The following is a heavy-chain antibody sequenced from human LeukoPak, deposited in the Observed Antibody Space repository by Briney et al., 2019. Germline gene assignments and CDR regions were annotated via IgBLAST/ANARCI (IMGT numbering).Heavy chain of an antibody. CDR1: GYTFTSYD. CDR2: MNPNSGNT. Sequence: ASVTVSCKASGYTFTSYDINWVRQAPGQGLEWMGWMNPNSGNTGYAQKFQGRVTMTRNTSISTAYMELSSLRSEDTAVYYCARGVRLHPQSVRYILGYSVGDYYYYYMDVWGKGTTVTVSS. CDR3: ARGVRLHPQSVRYILGYSVGDYYYYYMDV. V-gene: IGHV1-8*01. D-gene: IGHD2-15*01. J-gene: IGHJ6*03.